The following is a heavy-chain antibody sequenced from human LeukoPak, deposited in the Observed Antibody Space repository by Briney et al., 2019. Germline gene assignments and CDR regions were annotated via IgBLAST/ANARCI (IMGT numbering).Heavy chain of an antibody. V-gene: IGHV4-59*13. Sequence: PSETLSLTCSVAGGSISSYYWSWIRRPPGRGREGSGDIYYSGDTNYNPSLKSRVTISVDTSKNQFSLKLTSATAADTAVYYCASGTYYYFDCWGQGALVTVSS. D-gene: IGHD6-13*01. J-gene: IGHJ4*02. CDR1: GGSISSYY. CDR3: ASGTYYYFDC. CDR2: IYYSGDT.